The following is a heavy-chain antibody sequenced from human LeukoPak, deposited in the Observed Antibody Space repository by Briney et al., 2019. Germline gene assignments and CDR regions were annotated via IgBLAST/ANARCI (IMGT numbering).Heavy chain of an antibody. V-gene: IGHV1-18*01. J-gene: IGHJ4*02. CDR1: GYTFTSYG. Sequence: GASVKVSCKASGYTFTSYGISWVRQAPGQGLEWMGWISAYNGNTNYAQKLQGRVTMTTDTSTSTAYMELRSLRSDDTAVYYCATAYHDILTCYSIDYWGQGTLVTVSS. CDR2: ISAYNGNT. D-gene: IGHD3-9*01. CDR3: ATAYHDILTCYSIDY.